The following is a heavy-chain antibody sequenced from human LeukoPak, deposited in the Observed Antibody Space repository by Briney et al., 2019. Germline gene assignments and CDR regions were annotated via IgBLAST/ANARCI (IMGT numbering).Heavy chain of an antibody. J-gene: IGHJ4*02. Sequence: GGSLRLSCAASGFTFSSYAMSWVRQAPGKGLEWVSAISGSGGSTYYADSVRGRFTISRDNSKNTLYLQMNSLRAEDTAVYYCAKDSTYYDILTGYSPFDYWGQGTLVTVSS. CDR3: AKDSTYYDILTGYSPFDY. CDR2: ISGSGGST. V-gene: IGHV3-23*01. CDR1: GFTFSSYA. D-gene: IGHD3-9*01.